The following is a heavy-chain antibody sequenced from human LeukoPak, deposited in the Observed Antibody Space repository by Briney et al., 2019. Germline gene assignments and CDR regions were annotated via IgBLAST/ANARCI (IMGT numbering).Heavy chain of an antibody. J-gene: IGHJ5*02. Sequence: ASVKVSCRSSGGTFNTHIFNWVRQAPGHGLEWMGRITPIIGTTKYAQRFQGRVTITADTSTSTAYLELRGLTYDDSAVYYCTRVTLRGSKYNLFDPWGQGTHVSVSS. CDR3: TRVTLRGSKYNLFDP. V-gene: IGHV1-69*08. CDR2: ITPIIGTT. D-gene: IGHD1-26*01. CDR1: GGTFNTHI.